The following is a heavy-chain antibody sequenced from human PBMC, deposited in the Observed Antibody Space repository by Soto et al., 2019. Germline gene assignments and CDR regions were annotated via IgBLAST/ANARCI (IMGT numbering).Heavy chain of an antibody. D-gene: IGHD2-15*01. CDR2: IIPIFGTA. CDR1: GGTFSSYA. Sequence: SVKVSCKASGGTFSSYAISWVRQAPGQGLEWMGGIIPIFGTANYAQKFQGRVTITADESTSTAYMELSSLRSEDTAVYNCAGDRSLRDFVVVVAATNGDDVFDIWGQGKMVTVS. CDR3: AGDRSLRDFVVVVAATNGDDVFDI. V-gene: IGHV1-69*13. J-gene: IGHJ3*02.